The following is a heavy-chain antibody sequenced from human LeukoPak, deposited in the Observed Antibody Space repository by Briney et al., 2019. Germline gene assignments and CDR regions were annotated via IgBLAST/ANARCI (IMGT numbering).Heavy chain of an antibody. Sequence: ASVKVSCKASGYTFTTYNINWVRQAPGQGLEWMGWINPNTGRTNYAQNFQGRVTMTSDTSISTAYMELNSLRSDDTAVYYCARGTYYDSSGYSGVRLFDYWGQGTLLTVSS. CDR2: INPNTGRT. CDR3: ARGTYYDSSGYSGVRLFDY. V-gene: IGHV1-2*02. J-gene: IGHJ4*02. D-gene: IGHD3-22*01. CDR1: GYTFTTYN.